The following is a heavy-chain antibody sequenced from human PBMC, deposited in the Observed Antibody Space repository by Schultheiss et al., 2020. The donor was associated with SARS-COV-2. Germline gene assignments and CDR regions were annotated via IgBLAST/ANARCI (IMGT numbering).Heavy chain of an antibody. Sequence: SETLSLTCTVSGGSISSGSYYWSWIRQPAGKGLEWIGRIYTSGSTNYNPSLKSRVTISVDTSKNQFSLKLSSVTAADTAVYYCVKDRRQVIVDLFDYWGQGTLVTVSS. J-gene: IGHJ4*02. CDR3: VKDRRQVIVDLFDY. CDR2: IYTSGST. D-gene: IGHD1-26*01. CDR1: GGSISSGSYY. V-gene: IGHV4-61*02.